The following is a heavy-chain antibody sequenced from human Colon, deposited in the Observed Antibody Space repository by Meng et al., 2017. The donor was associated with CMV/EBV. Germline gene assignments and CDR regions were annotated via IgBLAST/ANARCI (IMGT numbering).Heavy chain of an antibody. V-gene: IGHV4-34*01. CDR2: IQHTGST. CDR1: GGSFSGYY. CDR3: ARGSLYGS. Sequence: TLSITCAVSGGSFSGYYWNWIRQSPTKGLEWIGEIQHTGSTNYNPSLESRVTISIDTSKNQFSLKLTSVTPADTAVYFCARGSLYGSWGQGTLVTVSS. J-gene: IGHJ5*01. D-gene: IGHD3-16*02.